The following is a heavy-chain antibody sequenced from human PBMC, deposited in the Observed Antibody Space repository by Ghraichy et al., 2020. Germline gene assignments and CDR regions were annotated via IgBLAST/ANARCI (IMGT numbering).Heavy chain of an antibody. CDR2: INTNTGNP. V-gene: IGHV7-4-1*02. CDR1: GYTFTTYT. CDR3: ARDQGGNYDFWSGTYSY. J-gene: IGHJ4*02. D-gene: IGHD3-3*01. Sequence: ASVKVSCKASGYTFTTYTMNWVRQAPGQGLEWMGWINTNTGNPTYAQGFTGRFVFSLDTSVSTAYLQITSLKADDTAVYYCARDQGGNYDFWSGTYSYWGQGTLVTVSS.